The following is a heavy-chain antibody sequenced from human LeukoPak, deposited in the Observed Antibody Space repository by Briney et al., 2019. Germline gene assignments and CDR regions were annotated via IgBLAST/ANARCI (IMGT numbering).Heavy chain of an antibody. CDR2: ISHDGREI. Sequence: GGALRLSCAASGFTFSEYTMHWVRQAPSKGLEWVAVISHDGREIYYADSVKGRFTISRDDSMSTMYLQMNSLRAEDTALYYCARGRSDSGAYCYFGSWGQGTPVTVSS. D-gene: IGHD3-22*01. CDR1: GFTFSEYT. CDR3: ARGRSDSGAYCYFGS. J-gene: IGHJ4*02. V-gene: IGHV3-30*03.